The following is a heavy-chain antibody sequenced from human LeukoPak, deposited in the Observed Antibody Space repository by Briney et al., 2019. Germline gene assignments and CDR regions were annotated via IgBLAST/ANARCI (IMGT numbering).Heavy chain of an antibody. J-gene: IGHJ4*02. Sequence: SETLSLTCTVSGGSISSYYWSWTRQPAGKGLEWIGRIYTSGSTNYNPSLKSRVTMSVDTSKNQFSLRLSSVTAADTAVYYCARDPYGSGYIGGFDYWGQGTLVTVSS. V-gene: IGHV4-4*07. CDR2: IYTSGST. D-gene: IGHD3-10*01. CDR3: ARDPYGSGYIGGFDY. CDR1: GGSISSYY.